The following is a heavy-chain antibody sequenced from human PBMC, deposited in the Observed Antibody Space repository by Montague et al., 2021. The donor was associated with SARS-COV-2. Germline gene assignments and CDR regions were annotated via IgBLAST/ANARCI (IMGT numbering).Heavy chain of an antibody. D-gene: IGHD2-2*01. CDR1: GASIRSYS. Sequence: SETLSLTCMVSGASIRSYSWSWIRQPPGKGLEWIGYIHDSGSTKYNPSLESRVTISVDTPKNQISLRLTSVSAADTAVYYCARHRCSYTNCYSTYYYYGMDVWGKGTTVTVSS. J-gene: IGHJ6*04. CDR2: IHDSGST. V-gene: IGHV4-59*08. CDR3: ARHRCSYTNCYSTYYYYGMDV.